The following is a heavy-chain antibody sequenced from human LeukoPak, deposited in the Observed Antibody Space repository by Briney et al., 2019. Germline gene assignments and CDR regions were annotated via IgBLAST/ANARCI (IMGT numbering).Heavy chain of an antibody. V-gene: IGHV3-11*01. CDR2: ISSGSTI. Sequence: GGSLRLSCAASGFIFSDYYMTWIRQAPGKGLEWVSYISSGSTIYHADSVKGRFTISRDNAKDSPYLQMNSLRAEDTAVYYCAGGSIHYYGMDVWGQGTTVTVSS. J-gene: IGHJ6*02. CDR3: AGGSIHYYGMDV. D-gene: IGHD2/OR15-2a*01. CDR1: GFIFSDYY.